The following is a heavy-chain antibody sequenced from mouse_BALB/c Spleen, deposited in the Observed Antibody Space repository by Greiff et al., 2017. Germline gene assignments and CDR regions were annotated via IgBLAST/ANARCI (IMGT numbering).Heavy chain of an antibody. CDR3: ARYRRGGDFDD. J-gene: IGHJ1*01. V-gene: IGHV1-69*01. CDR2: IDPSDSYT. CDR1: GYTFTDYC. Sequence: QVQLQQPGPELVMPGASVKMSCKASGYTFTDYCMHWVKQRPGQGLEWIGAIDPSDSYTSYNQKFKGKATLTVDESSSTAYMQLSSLTSEDSAVYYWARYRRGGDFDDWGEGTTVTVSA. D-gene: IGHD2-14*01.